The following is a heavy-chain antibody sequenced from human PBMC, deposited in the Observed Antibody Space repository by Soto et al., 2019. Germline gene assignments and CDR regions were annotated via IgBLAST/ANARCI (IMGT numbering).Heavy chain of an antibody. D-gene: IGHD3-3*01. V-gene: IGHV1-69*01. CDR1: GGTFSSYA. Sequence: QVQLVQSGAEVKKPGSSVKVSCKASGGTFSSYAISWVRQAPGQGLEWMGGIIPIFGTANYAQKFQGRVTIAADESTSTAYMELSSLRSEDTAVYYCARAPDFWSGYDYYYGMDVWGQGTTVTVSS. CDR2: IIPIFGTA. J-gene: IGHJ6*02. CDR3: ARAPDFWSGYDYYYGMDV.